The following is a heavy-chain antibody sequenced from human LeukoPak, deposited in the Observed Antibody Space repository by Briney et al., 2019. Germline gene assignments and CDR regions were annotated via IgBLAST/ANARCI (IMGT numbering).Heavy chain of an antibody. Sequence: GVLRLSCAASGFTFSSYSMNWVRQAPGKGLEWVSSISSSSSYIYYADSVKGRFTISRDNAKNSLYLQMNSLRAEGTAVYYCARGGRWLQPFDYWGQGTLVTVSS. V-gene: IGHV3-21*01. J-gene: IGHJ4*02. D-gene: IGHD5-24*01. CDR2: ISSSSSYI. CDR1: GFTFSSYS. CDR3: ARGGRWLQPFDY.